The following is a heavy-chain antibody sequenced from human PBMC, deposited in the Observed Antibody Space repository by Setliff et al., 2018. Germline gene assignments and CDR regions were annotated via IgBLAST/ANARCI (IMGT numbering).Heavy chain of an antibody. CDR3: ARTTGSTHNWLDP. CDR1: GGSINSMSYY. Sequence: SETLSLTCTVSGGSINSMSYYWGWIRQPPGRGLEWIGRIHPSGSTNYNPSLKSRVTISVDTSKNQFSLKVSSVTAADTAVYYCARTTGSTHNWLDPWGPGTLVTVSS. J-gene: IGHJ5*02. CDR2: IHPSGST. V-gene: IGHV4-39*07. D-gene: IGHD1-1*01.